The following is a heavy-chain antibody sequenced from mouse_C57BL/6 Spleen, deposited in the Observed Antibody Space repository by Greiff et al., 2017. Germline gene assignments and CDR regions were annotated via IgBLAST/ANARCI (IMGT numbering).Heavy chain of an antibody. CDR2: IDPETGGT. CDR1: GYTFTDYE. D-gene: IGHD1-1*01. J-gene: IGHJ2*01. CDR3: TRSGTTVVAHYFDY. Sequence: QVHVKQSGAELVRPGASVTLSCKASGYTFTDYEMHWVKQTPVHGLEWIGAIDPETGGTAYNQKFKGKAILTADKSSSTAYMELRSLTSEDSAVYYCTRSGTTVVAHYFDYWGQGTTLTVSS. V-gene: IGHV1-15*01.